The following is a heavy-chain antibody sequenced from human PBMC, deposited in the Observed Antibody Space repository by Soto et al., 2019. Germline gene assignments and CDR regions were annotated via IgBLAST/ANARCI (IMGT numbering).Heavy chain of an antibody. D-gene: IGHD3-22*01. J-gene: IGHJ4*02. V-gene: IGHV3-23*01. CDR1: GFTFSSYA. CDR2: ISGSGGSI. CDR3: AKDPIVVVPPPLFDY. Sequence: EVQLLESGGGLVQPRGSLRLSCVASGFTFSSYAMSWARQAPGKWLVWFSAISGSGGSIYYADSVKGRFTISRGNSKNTLFLQMNSMRAAHPAVYYCAKDPIVVVPPPLFDYWGQGTLVTVSS.